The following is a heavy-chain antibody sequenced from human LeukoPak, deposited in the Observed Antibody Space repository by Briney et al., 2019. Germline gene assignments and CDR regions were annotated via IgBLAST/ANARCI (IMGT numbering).Heavy chain of an antibody. J-gene: IGHJ4*02. V-gene: IGHV7-4-1*02. CDR2: INTNTENP. Sequence: ASVKVSCKASGYTFTSYAMNWVRQAPGQGLEWMGWINTNTENPTYAQGFTGRFVFSLDTSVSTAYLQISSLKAEDTAVYYCARDTYYYDSSGYYFDYWGQGTLVTVSS. CDR1: GYTFTSYA. CDR3: ARDTYYYDSSGYYFDY. D-gene: IGHD3-22*01.